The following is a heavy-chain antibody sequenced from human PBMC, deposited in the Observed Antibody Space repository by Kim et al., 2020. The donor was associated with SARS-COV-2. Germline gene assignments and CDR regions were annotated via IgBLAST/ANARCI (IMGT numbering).Heavy chain of an antibody. Sequence: SETLSLTCSVSGGSIDSFYWTWIRQSPGRGLEWIAYIYNSGSIHYNPSLMSRVTISDDTSTNQVFLEMRSLTAADTAVYFCARAALNSGCSGSSGHYYYYHMDVWGKGTTGTVSS. CDR2: IYNSGSI. V-gene: IGHV4-59*01. J-gene: IGHJ6*03. CDR1: GGSIDSFY. CDR3: ARAALNSGCSGSSGHYYYYHMDV. D-gene: IGHD6-6*01.